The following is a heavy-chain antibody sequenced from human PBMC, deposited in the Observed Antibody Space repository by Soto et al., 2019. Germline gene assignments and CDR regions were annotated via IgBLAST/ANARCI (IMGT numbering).Heavy chain of an antibody. CDR2: ISYDGSNK. D-gene: IGHD4-17*01. CDR3: ARYGGAPAYDAFDI. J-gene: IGHJ3*02. Sequence: GGSLRLSCAASGFTFSSYAMHWVRQAPGKGLEWVAVISYDGSNKYYADSVKGRFTISRDNSKNTLYLQMNSLRAEDTAVYYCARYGGAPAYDAFDIWGQGTMVTVSS. V-gene: IGHV3-30*04. CDR1: GFTFSSYA.